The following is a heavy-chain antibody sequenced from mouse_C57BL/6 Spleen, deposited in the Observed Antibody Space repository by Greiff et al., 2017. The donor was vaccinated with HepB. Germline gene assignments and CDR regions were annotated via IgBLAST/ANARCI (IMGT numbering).Heavy chain of an antibody. V-gene: IGHV1-69*01. J-gene: IGHJ2*01. CDR2: IDPSDSYT. Sequence: QVQLQQSGAELVMPGASVKLSCKASGYTFTSYWMHWVKQRPGQGLEWIGEIDPSDSYTNYNQKFKGKSTLTVDKSSSTAYMQLSSLTSEDSAVYYCARTGSNLLDYWGQGTTLTVSS. CDR1: GYTFTSYW. D-gene: IGHD1-1*01. CDR3: ARTGSNLLDY.